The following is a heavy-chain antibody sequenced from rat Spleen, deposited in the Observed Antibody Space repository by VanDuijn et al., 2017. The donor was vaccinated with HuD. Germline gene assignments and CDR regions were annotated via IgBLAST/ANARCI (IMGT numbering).Heavy chain of an antibody. J-gene: IGHJ3*01. CDR1: GFTFSSYG. V-gene: IGHV5-29*01. Sequence: EVQLVESGGGLVQPGRSLKLSCAVSGFTFSSYGMAWVLQAPTKGLEWVASISYDGGSTYYRDSVKGRFTISRDNAKSTLYLQRESLRSEDTATYYCAKDLDYSGDNWLAYWGQGTLVTVSS. CDR2: ISYDGGST. D-gene: IGHD1-1*01. CDR3: AKDLDYSGDNWLAY.